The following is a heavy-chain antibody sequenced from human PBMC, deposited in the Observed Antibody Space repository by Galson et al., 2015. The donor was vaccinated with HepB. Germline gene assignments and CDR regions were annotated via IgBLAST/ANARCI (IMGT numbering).Heavy chain of an antibody. CDR3: ARLSPEGAYFDF. V-gene: IGHV3-33*01. D-gene: IGHD3-16*02. J-gene: IGHJ4*02. Sequence: SLRLSCAASGFTFSRYVMHWVRQPPGKGLECVAFRDSVKGRFTISRDNSKNTVYLQISGLRGEDTAMYYCARLSPEGAYFDFWGQGTLLTVSS. CDR1: GFTFSRYV.